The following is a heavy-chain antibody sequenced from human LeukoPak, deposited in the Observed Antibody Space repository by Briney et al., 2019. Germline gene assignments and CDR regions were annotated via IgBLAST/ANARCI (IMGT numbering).Heavy chain of an antibody. CDR3: ARDYTGYFP. CDR1: GFTFSSYA. D-gene: IGHD3-9*01. CDR2: IKTDGSEK. J-gene: IGHJ5*02. V-gene: IGHV3-7*03. Sequence: GGSLRLSCAASGFTFSSYAMSWVRQAPGKGLEWVANIKTDGSEKYYVDSVKGRFTISRDNAKNSLYLQMNSLRAEDTAVYYCARDYTGYFPWGQGTLVIVSS.